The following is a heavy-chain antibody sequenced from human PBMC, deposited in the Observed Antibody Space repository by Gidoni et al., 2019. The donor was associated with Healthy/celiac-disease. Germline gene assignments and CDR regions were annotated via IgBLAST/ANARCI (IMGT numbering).Heavy chain of an antibody. CDR3: ARDRGSWLVLNYFDY. J-gene: IGHJ4*02. CDR1: GFTFSSYA. D-gene: IGHD6-19*01. CDR2: ISYDGSNK. V-gene: IGHV3-30*01. Sequence: QVQLVESGGGVVQPGRSLRLSWAASGFTFSSYAMHWVRQAPGKGLEGVAVISYDGSNKYYADSVKGRFTISRDNSKNTLYLQMNSLRAEDTAVYYCARDRGSWLVLNYFDYWGQGTLVTVSS.